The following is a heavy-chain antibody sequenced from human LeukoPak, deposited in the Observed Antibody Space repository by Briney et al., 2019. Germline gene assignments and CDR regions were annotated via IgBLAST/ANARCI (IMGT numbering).Heavy chain of an antibody. CDR2: INPNSGGT. Sequence: GASVKVSCKASGYTFTGYYMHWVRQAPGQGLEWMGWINPNSGGTNYAQKFQGWVTMNRDTSISTAYMELSRLRSDDTAVYYCARADMVRGVPFDYWGQGTLVTVSS. V-gene: IGHV1-2*04. CDR3: ARADMVRGVPFDY. J-gene: IGHJ4*02. D-gene: IGHD3-10*01. CDR1: GYTFTGYY.